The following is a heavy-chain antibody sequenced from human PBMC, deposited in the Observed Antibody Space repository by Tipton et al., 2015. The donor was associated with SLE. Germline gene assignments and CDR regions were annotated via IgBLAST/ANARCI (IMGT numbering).Heavy chain of an antibody. CDR3: ARGAYDWGICFVGS. V-gene: IGHV4-59*01. CDR1: GGSISNYY. J-gene: IGHJ5*01. Sequence: TLSLTCSVSGGSISNYYWSWIRQPPGKGLEWIGYVHYNGNNHNNPSLKSRLTISLDRSKNQFSLNLRSVTASDTAVYYSARGAYDWGICFVGSWGQGTLVSVSS. D-gene: IGHD7-27*01. CDR2: VHYNGNN.